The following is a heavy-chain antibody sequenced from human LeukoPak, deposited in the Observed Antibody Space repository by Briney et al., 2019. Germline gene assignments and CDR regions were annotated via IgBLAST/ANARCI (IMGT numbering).Heavy chain of an antibody. J-gene: IGHJ4*02. CDR1: GFTFSSYA. V-gene: IGHV3-30*04. CDR3: AREVDTGGLHLDY. D-gene: IGHD4-11*01. Sequence: PGRSLRLSCAASGFTFSSYAMHWVRQAPGKGLEWVAVISYDGSNKYYADSVEGRFTISRDNSKNTLYLQMNSLRAEDTAVYYCAREVDTGGLHLDYWGQGTLVTVSS. CDR2: ISYDGSNK.